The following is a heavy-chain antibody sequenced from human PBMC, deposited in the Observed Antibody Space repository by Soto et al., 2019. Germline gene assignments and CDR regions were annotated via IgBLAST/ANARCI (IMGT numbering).Heavy chain of an antibody. J-gene: IGHJ6*02. D-gene: IGHD2-15*01. CDR3: ASEVSSTDGMDV. Sequence: PSETLSLTCTVSGDSSVSSSSYYWGWIRQPPGKGLEWIGSIYYTGNTFYSPSFRSRLTISVDTSKSQFSLKLRSVTAADTATYYCASEVSSTDGMDVWGQETTVTVS. V-gene: IGHV4-39*01. CDR1: GDSSVSSSSYY. CDR2: IYYTGNT.